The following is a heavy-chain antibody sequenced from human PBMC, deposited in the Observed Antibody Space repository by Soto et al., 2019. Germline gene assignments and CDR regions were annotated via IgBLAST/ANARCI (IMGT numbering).Heavy chain of an antibody. D-gene: IGHD5-12*01. Sequence: GGSLRLSCAASGFTFNNYAMNWVRQAPGKGLEWVATISATGSSTYYADSVKGRFTISRDNSKNTLYLQMSSLRDEDTAVYYCARGYIVATEFDYWGQGTLVTVSS. V-gene: IGHV3-23*01. CDR2: ISATGSST. CDR3: ARGYIVATEFDY. J-gene: IGHJ4*02. CDR1: GFTFNNYA.